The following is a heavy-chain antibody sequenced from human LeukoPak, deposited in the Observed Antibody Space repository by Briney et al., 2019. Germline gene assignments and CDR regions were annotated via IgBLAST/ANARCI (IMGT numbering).Heavy chain of an antibody. J-gene: IGHJ3*02. CDR3: ARHSWNRTDAFDI. CDR2: IYYSGST. D-gene: IGHD1-1*01. V-gene: IGHV4-39*01. Sequence: SETLSLTCTVSGGSISSSSYYWGWIRQPPGKGLEWIGSIYYSGSTYYNPSLKSRVTISVDTSKNQFSLKLSSVTAADTAVYYCARHSWNRTDAFDIWGQGTMVTVSS. CDR1: GGSISSSSYY.